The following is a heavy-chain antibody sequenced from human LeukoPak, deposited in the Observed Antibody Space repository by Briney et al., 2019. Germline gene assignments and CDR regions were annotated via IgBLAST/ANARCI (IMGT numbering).Heavy chain of an antibody. V-gene: IGHV4-31*03. CDR3: ARDWDGSGSYDY. CDR1: GGSISSGGYY. J-gene: IGHJ4*02. D-gene: IGHD3-10*01. Sequence: SETLSLTCTVSGGSISSGGYYWRWIRQHPGKGLEWIGYIYYSGSTYYNPSLKSRVTISVDTSKNQFSLKLSSVTAADTAVYYCARDWDGSGSYDYWGQGTLVTVSS. CDR2: IYYSGST.